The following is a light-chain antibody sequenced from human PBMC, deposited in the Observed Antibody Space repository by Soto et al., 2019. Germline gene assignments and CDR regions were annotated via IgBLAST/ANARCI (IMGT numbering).Light chain of an antibody. CDR1: QSVRSD. CDR3: QQYNTWVVT. J-gene: IGKJ5*01. V-gene: IGKV3-15*01. Sequence: EIVMTQSPGTLSVAPGERATLSCRASQSVRSDVAWYQHKPGQAPRLLIYGASTRATGIPARFIGSGSETEFTLTISSLQSEDFAIYYYQQYNTWVVTFGQGTRLEI. CDR2: GAS.